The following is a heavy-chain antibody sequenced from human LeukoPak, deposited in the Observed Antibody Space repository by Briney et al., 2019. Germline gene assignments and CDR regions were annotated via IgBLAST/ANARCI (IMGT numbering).Heavy chain of an antibody. CDR2: INHSGST. D-gene: IGHD3-22*01. V-gene: IGHV4-34*01. J-gene: IGHJ3*02. CDR1: GGSFSGYY. CDR3: ARRRPNYYDSSGFVVRGAFDI. Sequence: SETLPLTCAVYGGSFSGYYWSWIRQPPGKGLEWIGEINHSGSTNYNPSLKSRVTISVDTSKNQFSLKLSSVTAADTAVYYCARRRPNYYDSSGFVVRGAFDIWGQGTMVTVSS.